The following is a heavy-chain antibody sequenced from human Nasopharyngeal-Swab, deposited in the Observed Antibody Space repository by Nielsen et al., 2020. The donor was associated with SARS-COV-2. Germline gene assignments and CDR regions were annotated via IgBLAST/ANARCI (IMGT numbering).Heavy chain of an antibody. CDR2: IYYSGST. D-gene: IGHD3-16*01. Sequence: SETLSLTCTVSGGSISRYYWSWIRQPPGKGLEWIGYIYYSGSTNYNPSLKSRVTISVDTSKNQFSLKLSSVTAADTAVYYCARDSYAVPYFDYWGQGTLVTVSS. J-gene: IGHJ4*02. CDR1: GGSISRYY. V-gene: IGHV4-59*01. CDR3: ARDSYAVPYFDY.